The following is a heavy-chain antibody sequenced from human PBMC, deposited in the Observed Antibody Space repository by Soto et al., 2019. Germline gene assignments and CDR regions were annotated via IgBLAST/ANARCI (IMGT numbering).Heavy chain of an antibody. CDR1: GGSISSGDYS. CDR2: VFPSGTT. D-gene: IGHD3-10*01. Sequence: QLQLQESGSGLVEPSQTLSLTCAVSGGSISSGDYSWSWIGQPPGKGLELIGYVFPSGTTYYSPSLESRVTISIDGSKNQFSLKLTSVTAAYTAAYYCARGSYGAGSDYWGQGILVTVSS. J-gene: IGHJ4*02. V-gene: IGHV4-30-2*01. CDR3: ARGSYGAGSDY.